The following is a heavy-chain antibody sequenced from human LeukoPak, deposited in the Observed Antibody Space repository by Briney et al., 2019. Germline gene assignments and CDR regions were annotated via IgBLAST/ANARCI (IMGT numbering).Heavy chain of an antibody. Sequence: GGSLRLSCAASGFTFSSYSMNWVRQAPGKGLEWVSSISSSSSYIYYADSVKGRFTISRDNAKNSLYLQMNSLRAEDTAVYYCARDGGATLRYFDWSYYFDYWGQGTLVTVSS. CDR3: ARDGGATLRYFDWSYYFDY. CDR2: ISSSSSYI. V-gene: IGHV3-21*01. CDR1: GFTFSSYS. D-gene: IGHD3-9*01. J-gene: IGHJ4*02.